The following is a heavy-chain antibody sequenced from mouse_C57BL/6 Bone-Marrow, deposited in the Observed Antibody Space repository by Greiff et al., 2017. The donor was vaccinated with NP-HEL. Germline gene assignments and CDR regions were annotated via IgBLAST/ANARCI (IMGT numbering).Heavy chain of an antibody. CDR1: GFNINDYY. J-gene: IGHJ2*01. Sequence: EVQLQQSGAELVKPGASVKLSCTASGFNINDYYMHWVKQRPEQGLEWIGRIDPEDGDTKYAPKFQGKATITADTSSNTAYLQLSSLTSEDAAVYYCASSLYGSSFDYWGQGTTLTVSS. CDR3: ASSLYGSSFDY. V-gene: IGHV14-2*01. CDR2: IDPEDGDT. D-gene: IGHD1-1*01.